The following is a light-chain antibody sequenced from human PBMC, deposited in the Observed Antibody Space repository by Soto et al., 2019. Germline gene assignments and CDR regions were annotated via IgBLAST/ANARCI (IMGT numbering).Light chain of an antibody. CDR2: GAS. CDR1: QSVRSTY. Sequence: EVVLTQSPGTLSLSPGERATLSCRASQSVRSTYLGWYQQKPGQAPRLLIYGASKRQSGVPDRFSGGGSGTDFTLTISSLQPEDFVVYYCQQFSGSVTFGGGTKVDIK. CDR3: QQFSGSVT. V-gene: IGKV3-20*01. J-gene: IGKJ4*01.